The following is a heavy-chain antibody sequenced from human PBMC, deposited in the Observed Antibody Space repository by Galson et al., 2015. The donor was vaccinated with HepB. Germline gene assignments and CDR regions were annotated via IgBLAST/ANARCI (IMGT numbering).Heavy chain of an antibody. Sequence: SLRLSCAASGFTFGDYAMSWVRQAPGKGLEWVGFIRSKAYGGTTEYAASVKGRFTISRDDSKSIAYLQMNSLKTEDTAVYYCRAYDSHYYGMDVWGQGTTVTVSS. J-gene: IGHJ6*02. D-gene: IGHD5-12*01. V-gene: IGHV3-49*04. CDR3: RAYDSHYYGMDV. CDR1: GFTFGDYA. CDR2: IRSKAYGGTT.